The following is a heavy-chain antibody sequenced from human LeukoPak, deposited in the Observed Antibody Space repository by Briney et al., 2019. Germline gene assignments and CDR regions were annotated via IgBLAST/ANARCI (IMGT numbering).Heavy chain of an antibody. Sequence: GGSLRLSCAASGFTFSSYAMHWVRQAPGKGLEWVAVISYDGSNKYYADSVKGRFTISRDNSKNTLYLQMNSLRAEDAAVYYCAKDEGVVVAATHVPDYWGQGTLVTVSS. CDR1: GFTFSSYA. CDR2: ISYDGSNK. CDR3: AKDEGVVVAATHVPDY. D-gene: IGHD2-15*01. V-gene: IGHV3-30*04. J-gene: IGHJ4*02.